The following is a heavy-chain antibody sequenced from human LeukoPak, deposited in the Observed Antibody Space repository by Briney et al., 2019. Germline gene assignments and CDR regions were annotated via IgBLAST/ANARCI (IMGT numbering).Heavy chain of an antibody. Sequence: SETLSLTCSVSGDSIYNIDYEWSWLRQPPGKGRGSIASIFFGESTHYNPSLESRVTVSIATSKSQFSLNLRSVTAADTAVYYCARFGSRFQTGAAFVFACWGQRILVLVS. CDR3: ARFGSRFQTGAAFVFAC. CDR2: IFFGEST. V-gene: IGHV4-39*07. J-gene: IGHJ4*02. D-gene: IGHD1-14*01. CDR1: GDSIYNIDYE.